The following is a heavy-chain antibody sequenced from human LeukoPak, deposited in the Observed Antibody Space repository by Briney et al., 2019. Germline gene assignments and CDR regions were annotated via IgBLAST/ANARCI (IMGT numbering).Heavy chain of an antibody. Sequence: GGSLRLSCAASGFTFDDYTMHWVRQAPGKGLEWVSLISWDGRSTYYADSVKGRFTISRDSSKNSLFLQMNSLRTEDTALYYCAFRSFPSEYWGQGSLVTVSS. V-gene: IGHV3-43*01. CDR2: ISWDGRST. CDR1: GFTFDDYT. D-gene: IGHD1-14*01. J-gene: IGHJ4*02. CDR3: AFRSFPSEY.